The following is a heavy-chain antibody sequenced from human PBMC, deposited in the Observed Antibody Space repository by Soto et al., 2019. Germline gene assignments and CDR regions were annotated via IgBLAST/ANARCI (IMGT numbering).Heavy chain of an antibody. J-gene: IGHJ5*02. Sequence: QVQVFQSGAEVKKPGSSVRVSCKVSGGTLNSQSITWVRQAPGQGLEWMGGIIPMFGTPTDAQKFRGRVTMSADTSTSTVYMELRSLRSQDTAVYYCATSLAARRKPYNWLDAWGQGTLVTVSS. CDR2: IIPMFGTP. CDR1: GGTLNSQS. D-gene: IGHD6-6*01. V-gene: IGHV1-69*06. CDR3: ATSLAARRKPYNWLDA.